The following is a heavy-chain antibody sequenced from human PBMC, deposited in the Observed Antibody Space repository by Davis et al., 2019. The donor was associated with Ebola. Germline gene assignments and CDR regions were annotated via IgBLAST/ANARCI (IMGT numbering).Heavy chain of an antibody. J-gene: IGHJ4*02. CDR1: GFTFSSYS. V-gene: IGHV3-48*01. D-gene: IGHD6-19*01. Sequence: PGGSLRLSCAASGFTFSSYSMNWVRQAPGKGLEWVSYISSSGSTTYYADSVKGRFTISRYNSKNTLYLQMNSLRAEDTAVYYCAKDMFSVAGTLGYIDYWGQGTLVTVSS. CDR2: ISSSGSTT. CDR3: AKDMFSVAGTLGYIDY.